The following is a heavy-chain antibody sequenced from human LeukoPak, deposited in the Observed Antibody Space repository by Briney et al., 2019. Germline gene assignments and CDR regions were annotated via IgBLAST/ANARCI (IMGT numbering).Heavy chain of an antibody. CDR3: ARVRITIFEGAYYYMDV. V-gene: IGHV1-8*03. CDR1: GGTFSSYA. D-gene: IGHD3-3*01. J-gene: IGHJ6*03. Sequence: GASVKVSCKASGGTFSSYAINWVRQATGQGLEWMGWKNPNSGNTGYAQKFQGRVTITRNTSISTAYMELSSLRSEDTAVYYCARVRITIFEGAYYYMDVWGKGTTVTVSS. CDR2: KNPNSGNT.